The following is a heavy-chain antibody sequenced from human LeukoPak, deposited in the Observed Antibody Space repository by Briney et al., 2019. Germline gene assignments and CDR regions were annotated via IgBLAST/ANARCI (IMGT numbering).Heavy chain of an antibody. V-gene: IGHV3-30*02. J-gene: IGHJ4*02. CDR3: AKDRSSGWYYFDY. CDR2: IRYDGSHK. D-gene: IGHD6-19*01. Sequence: GGPLRLSCAASGFTFSSYGMHWVRQAPGKGLEWVAFIRYDGSHKYYADSVKGRFTISRDNSKNTLYLQMNSLRAEDTAVYYCAKDRSSGWYYFDYWGQGTLVTVSS. CDR1: GFTFSSYG.